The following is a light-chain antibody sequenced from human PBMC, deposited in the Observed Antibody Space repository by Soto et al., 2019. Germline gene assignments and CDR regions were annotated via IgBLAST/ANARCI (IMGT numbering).Light chain of an antibody. CDR1: QSVSSN. V-gene: IGKV3-15*01. CDR3: QQRSNWPPTWT. J-gene: IGKJ1*01. CDR2: GAS. Sequence: EIVMTQSPATLSVSPGERATLSCRASQSVSSNLAWYQQKPGQAPRLLIYGASTRATGIPARFSGSGSGTEFNLTISSLQSEDFAVYYCQQRSNWPPTWTFGQGTKVDI.